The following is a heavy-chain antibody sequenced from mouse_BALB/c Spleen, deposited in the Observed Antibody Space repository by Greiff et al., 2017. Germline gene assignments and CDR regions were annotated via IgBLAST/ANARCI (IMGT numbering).Heavy chain of an antibody. V-gene: IGHV1-4*01. CDR3: AKGYYYGSSYGLYYYAMDY. CDR2: INPSSGYT. D-gene: IGHD1-1*01. Sequence: VKLMESGAELARPGASVKMSCKASGYTFTSYTMHWVKQRPGQGLEWIGYINPSSGYTNYNQKFKDKATLTADKSSSTAYMQLSSLTSEDSAVYYCAKGYYYGSSYGLYYYAMDYWGQGTSVTVSS. CDR1: GYTFTSYT. J-gene: IGHJ4*01.